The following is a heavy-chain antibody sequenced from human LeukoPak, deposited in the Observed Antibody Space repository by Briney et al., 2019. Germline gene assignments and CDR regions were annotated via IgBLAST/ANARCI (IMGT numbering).Heavy chain of an antibody. Sequence: PSETLSLTCTVSGGSISSSSYYWGWIRQPPGKGLEWIGSIYYSGSTPYNPSLKSRVTISVDTSKNQFSLKLSSVTAADAAVYYCARVWELSDAFDSWGQGTMVTVSS. V-gene: IGHV4-39*07. CDR1: GGSISSSSYY. D-gene: IGHD1-26*01. J-gene: IGHJ3*02. CDR2: IYYSGST. CDR3: ARVWELSDAFDS.